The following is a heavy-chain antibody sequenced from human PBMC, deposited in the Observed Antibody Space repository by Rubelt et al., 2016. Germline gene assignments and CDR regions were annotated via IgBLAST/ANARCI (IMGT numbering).Heavy chain of an antibody. Sequence: QVQLQESGPGLVKPSQTLSLTCTVSGGSISSGGYYWSWIRQHPGKGLEWLGYIYYSGSTYYNPSLKSRVTISVDTSKNQFSLKLSSVTAADTAVYYCARADYYDSSGYHNWFDPWGQGTLVTVSS. CDR2: IYYSGST. CDR3: ARADYYDSSGYHNWFDP. CDR1: GGSISSGGYY. V-gene: IGHV4-31*03. J-gene: IGHJ5*02. D-gene: IGHD3-22*01.